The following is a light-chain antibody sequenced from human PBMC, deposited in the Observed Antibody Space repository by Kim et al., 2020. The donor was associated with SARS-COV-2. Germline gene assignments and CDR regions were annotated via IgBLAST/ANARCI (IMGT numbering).Light chain of an antibody. Sequence: GQSVTISCTGTSSDVGGYYYVSWYQHHPGKAPKLLIYDVIERPSGVPDRFSGSKSGNTASLTVSGLQAEDEADYYCSSYTSSSTLVFGGGTKLTVL. J-gene: IGLJ2*01. V-gene: IGLV2-8*01. CDR3: SSYTSSSTLV. CDR1: SSDVGGYYY. CDR2: DVI.